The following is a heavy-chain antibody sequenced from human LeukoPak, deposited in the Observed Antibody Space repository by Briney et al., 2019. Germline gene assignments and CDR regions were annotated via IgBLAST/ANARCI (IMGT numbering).Heavy chain of an antibody. CDR2: ISYDGSNK. CDR1: GFTFSSYA. J-gene: IGHJ4*02. D-gene: IGHD6-19*01. Sequence: GGSLRLSRAASGFTFSSYAMHWLRHAPGKGLEGGADISYDGSNKYYADSVKGRFTISRDNSKNTLYLQMNSLRAEDTAVYYCASLAVAGSDREYWGQGPLVTVSS. CDR3: ASLAVAGSDREY. V-gene: IGHV3-30-3*01.